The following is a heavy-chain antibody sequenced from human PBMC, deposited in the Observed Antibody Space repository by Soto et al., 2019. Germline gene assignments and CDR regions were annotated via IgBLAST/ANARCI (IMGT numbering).Heavy chain of an antibody. V-gene: IGHV3-74*01. CDR2: IDTSGHST. Sequence: GSLRLSCEASGFVFTNFWMHWVRHVPGKGLVWVARIDTSGHSTNYAESVKGRFTISRDNAKNTVSLQMNSLRVEDTGVYYCAKDSWYFDLWSQGSQVTVS. J-gene: IGHJ4*02. CDR3: AKDSWYFDL. CDR1: GFVFTNFW. D-gene: IGHD6-13*01.